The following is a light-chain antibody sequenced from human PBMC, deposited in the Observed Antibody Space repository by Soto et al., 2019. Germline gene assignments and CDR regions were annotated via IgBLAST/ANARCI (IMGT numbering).Light chain of an antibody. CDR1: ESVSSSY. CDR3: QHYGTSAL. Sequence: EIVLTQSPGTLSLSPGERATLSCRASESVSSSYLAWYQQKPGQAPRLLIYGASGRATGIPDRFSVSASGTDFTIIISRLAPEDVAVYYCQHYGTSALFGPGTKVDIK. J-gene: IGKJ3*01. V-gene: IGKV3-20*01. CDR2: GAS.